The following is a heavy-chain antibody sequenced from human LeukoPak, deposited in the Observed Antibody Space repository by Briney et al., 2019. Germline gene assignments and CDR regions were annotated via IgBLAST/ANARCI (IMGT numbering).Heavy chain of an antibody. D-gene: IGHD4-17*01. V-gene: IGHV4-34*01. CDR3: ARSATVTTFNWFDP. Sequence: PSETLSLTCAVYGGSFSGYYWSWIRHPPGKGLEWIGEINHSGSTNYNPSLKSRVTISVDTSKNQFSLKLSSVTAADTAVYYCARSATVTTFNWFDPWGQGTLVTVSS. CDR1: GGSFSGYY. J-gene: IGHJ5*02. CDR2: INHSGST.